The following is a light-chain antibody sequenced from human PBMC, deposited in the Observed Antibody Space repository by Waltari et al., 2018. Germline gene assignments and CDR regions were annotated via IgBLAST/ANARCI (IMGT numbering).Light chain of an antibody. J-gene: IGKJ1*01. V-gene: IGKV1-5*03. Sequence: DIQMTQSPSTLSASVGDRVTIPCRASQSISSRLAWYQQKPGKAPKVLIYKASSLQTGVSSRFSGTGSGTDFTLTISRLRPDDFATYYCLQYNTYPWTFGQGTKVEIK. CDR2: KAS. CDR3: LQYNTYPWT. CDR1: QSISSR.